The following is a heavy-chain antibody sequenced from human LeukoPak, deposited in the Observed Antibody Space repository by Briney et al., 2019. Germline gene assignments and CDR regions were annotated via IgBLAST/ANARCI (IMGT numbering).Heavy chain of an antibody. D-gene: IGHD6-19*01. Sequence: ASVKVSCKASGYTFNNYYMHWVRQAPGQGLEWMGWINPNSGGTNYGPKFQGRVTMTTDTSISTAYMELSSLTSDDTAVYYRASPGSGWSWGQGTLVTVSS. V-gene: IGHV1-2*02. CDR1: GYTFNNYY. J-gene: IGHJ5*02. CDR2: INPNSGGT. CDR3: ASPGSGWS.